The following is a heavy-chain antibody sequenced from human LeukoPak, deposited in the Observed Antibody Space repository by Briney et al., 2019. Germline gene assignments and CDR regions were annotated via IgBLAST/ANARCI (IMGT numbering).Heavy chain of an antibody. Sequence: GGSLRLSCAASGFTFSDYYMSWIRQAPGKGLEWVSSISSSSSYIYYADSVKGRFTISRDNAKNSLYLQMNSLRAEDTAVYYCARLSGYAYYFDYWGQGTLVTVSS. D-gene: IGHD5-12*01. CDR3: ARLSGYAYYFDY. V-gene: IGHV3-11*06. J-gene: IGHJ4*02. CDR1: GFTFSDYY. CDR2: ISSSSSYI.